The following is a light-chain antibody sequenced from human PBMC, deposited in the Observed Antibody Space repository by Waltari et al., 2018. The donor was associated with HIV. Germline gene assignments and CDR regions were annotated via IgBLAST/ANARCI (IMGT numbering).Light chain of an antibody. J-gene: IGLJ1*01. V-gene: IGLV1-44*01. Sequence: QSVLTQPPSASGTPGQRVTISCSGSSANIGSNTVNWYQQLPGTAPKLLIFTNRDRPSGVPDGFSGSKSGTSASLAISGLQAEDAADYYGAAWDDSLNGFVFGTGTKVTV. CDR2: TNR. CDR3: AAWDDSLNGFV. CDR1: SANIGSNT.